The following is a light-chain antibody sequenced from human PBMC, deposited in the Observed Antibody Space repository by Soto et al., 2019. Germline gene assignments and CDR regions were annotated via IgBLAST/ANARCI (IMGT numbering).Light chain of an antibody. Sequence: QSALTQPASVSGSPGQTITISCTGTSSDVGGYDYVSWHQQHPGKAPKLMIYDVSKRPSGVSNRFSGSKSGNTASLTISGLQAEDEADYYCSSKRGSTGVFGNGTKVTVL. CDR3: SSKRGSTGV. CDR1: SSDVGGYDY. CDR2: DVS. V-gene: IGLV2-14*01. J-gene: IGLJ1*01.